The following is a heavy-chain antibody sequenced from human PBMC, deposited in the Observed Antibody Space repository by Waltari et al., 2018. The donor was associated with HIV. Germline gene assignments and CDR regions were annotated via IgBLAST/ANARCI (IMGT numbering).Heavy chain of an antibody. Sequence: EVQLVESGGGLVQPGGSLRLLCAASRSTVSSYSMSWVRRAPGKGLEWVAKIKQDGSEKYYVDSVNGRFTISRGKAENSLYREMNRLRAEDTAVYYCARGGFYGSGSKVNWGQGTLVTVSS. CDR3: ARGGFYGSGSKVN. J-gene: IGHJ4*02. CDR1: RSTVSSYS. V-gene: IGHV3-7*04. D-gene: IGHD3-10*01. CDR2: IKQDGSEK.